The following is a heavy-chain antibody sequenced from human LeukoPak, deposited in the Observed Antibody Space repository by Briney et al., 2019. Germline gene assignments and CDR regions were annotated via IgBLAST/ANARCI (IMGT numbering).Heavy chain of an antibody. V-gene: IGHV3-7*04. CDR1: GFTFSRFW. J-gene: IGHJ4*02. D-gene: IGHD5-12*01. Sequence: GGSLRLSCAASGFTFSRFWMSWVRQAPGKGLEWVANIKQDGSEKYYVDSVKGRFTISRDNAKNSLYLQMNSLRAEDTAVFYCARDGTYTDYDPGFDIWGQGTLVTVSS. CDR2: IKQDGSEK. CDR3: ARDGTYTDYDPGFDI.